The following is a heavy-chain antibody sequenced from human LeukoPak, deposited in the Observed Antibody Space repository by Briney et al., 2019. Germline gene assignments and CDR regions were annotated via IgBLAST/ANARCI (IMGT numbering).Heavy chain of an antibody. J-gene: IGHJ4*02. CDR3: ARDRSSGYDSPFDY. Sequence: PGGSLRLSCAASGFTFSAYSMSWVRQAPGKGLEWVANIKQEGSEKYYVDSVKGRFTISRDNAKNSLYLQMNSLRDEDTAVYYCARDRSSGYDSPFDYWGQGTLVTVSS. CDR1: GFTFSAYS. V-gene: IGHV3-7*05. CDR2: IKQEGSEK. D-gene: IGHD5-12*01.